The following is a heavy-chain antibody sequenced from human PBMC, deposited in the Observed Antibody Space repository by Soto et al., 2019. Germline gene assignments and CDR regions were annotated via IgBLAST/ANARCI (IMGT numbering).Heavy chain of an antibody. Sequence: QITLKESGPTLVKPTQTLTLTCTFSGFSLSTRGVGVGWIRQPPGKALEWLALIYWDDDKRYSPSLRSRLTITKDTSKNQVVLTLTNMDPVDKDTYSCAHIGISTWFTYWGQGTLVNVSS. J-gene: IGHJ4*02. V-gene: IGHV2-5*02. CDR2: IYWDDDK. D-gene: IGHD3-10*01. CDR3: AHIGISTWFTY. CDR1: GFSLSTRGVG.